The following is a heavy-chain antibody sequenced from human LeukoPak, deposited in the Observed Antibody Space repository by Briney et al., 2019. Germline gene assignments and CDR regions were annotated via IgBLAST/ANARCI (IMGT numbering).Heavy chain of an antibody. D-gene: IGHD2-2*01. V-gene: IGHV4-30-4*08. CDR1: GGSISSANHF. Sequence: SETLSLTCTVSGGSISSANHFWSWVRQSPGEGLEWIGYIHYDGCAHYNPSLKSRVSMSLDMSKNQFSLSLSSVTAADTAIYYCAREVITPGDSDGFDLWGQGTMVSVSS. J-gene: IGHJ3*01. CDR3: AREVITPGDSDGFDL. CDR2: IHYDGCA.